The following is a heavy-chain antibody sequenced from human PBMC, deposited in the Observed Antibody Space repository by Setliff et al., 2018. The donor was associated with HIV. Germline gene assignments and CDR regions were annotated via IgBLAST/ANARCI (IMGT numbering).Heavy chain of an antibody. Sequence: SETLSLTCAVYGGSFPAYYWNWVRQPPGKGLEWIGEINYSGDTTYNPSLKSRVNMFIDTPKKQFSLKVASVTAADTAVYYCVRQHGDYAFGSWGQGTLVTVSS. D-gene: IGHD4-17*01. J-gene: IGHJ5*01. CDR1: GGSFPAYY. CDR2: INYSGDT. CDR3: VRQHGDYAFGS. V-gene: IGHV4-34*01.